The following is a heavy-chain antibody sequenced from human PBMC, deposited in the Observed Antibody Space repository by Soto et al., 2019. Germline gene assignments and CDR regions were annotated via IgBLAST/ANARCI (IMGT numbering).Heavy chain of an antibody. CDR1: GFTFSSYA. D-gene: IGHD1-7*01. J-gene: IGHJ4*02. Sequence: EVQLLESGGGLVQPGGSLRLSCAASGFTFSSYAMSWVRQAPGKGLEWVSAISGSGGSTYYADSVKGRFTISRDNSKNTLYRQMNSLRAEDTAVYYCAKAPGNGIYNWNYPFDYWGQGTLVTVSS. CDR3: AKAPGNGIYNWNYPFDY. CDR2: ISGSGGST. V-gene: IGHV3-23*01.